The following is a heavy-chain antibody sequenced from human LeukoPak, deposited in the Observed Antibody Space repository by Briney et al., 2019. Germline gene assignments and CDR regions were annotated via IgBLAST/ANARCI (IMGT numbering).Heavy chain of an antibody. Sequence: PGGSLRLSCAASGFTFSSYGMHWVRQAPGKGLEWVAVISYDGSNKYYADSVKGRFTISRDNSKNTLYLQMNSLRAEDTAVYYCAKGPRDDSSGPFYWGQGTLVTVSS. J-gene: IGHJ4*02. CDR1: GFTFSSYG. CDR2: ISYDGSNK. D-gene: IGHD3-22*01. CDR3: AKGPRDDSSGPFY. V-gene: IGHV3-30*18.